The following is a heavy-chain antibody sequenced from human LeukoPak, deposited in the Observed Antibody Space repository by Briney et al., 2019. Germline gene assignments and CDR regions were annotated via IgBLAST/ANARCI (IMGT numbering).Heavy chain of an antibody. V-gene: IGHV3-21*01. J-gene: IGHJ4*02. CDR1: GFTFSSYA. Sequence: GGSLRLSCAASGFTFSSYAMSWVRQAPGKGLEWVSSISSSSSYIYYADSVKGRFTISRDNAKNSLYLQMNSLRAEDTAVYYCARSAMVRGVYFDYWGQGTLVTVSS. CDR2: ISSSSSYI. D-gene: IGHD3-10*01. CDR3: ARSAMVRGVYFDY.